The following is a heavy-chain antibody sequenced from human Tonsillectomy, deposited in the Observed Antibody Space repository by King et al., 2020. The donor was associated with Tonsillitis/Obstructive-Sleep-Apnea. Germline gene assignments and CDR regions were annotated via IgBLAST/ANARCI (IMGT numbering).Heavy chain of an antibody. CDR3: ARHRYYYDSSGYSFDY. Sequence: QLQESGPGLVKPSETLSLTCTVSGGSISRSSYYWGWIRQPPGKGLEWIGSIYYSGSTYYNPSLKSRVTISVDTSKNQFSLKLNSVTAADTAVYYCARHRYYYDSSGYSFDYWGQGTLVTVSS. D-gene: IGHD3-22*01. CDR2: IYYSGST. CDR1: GGSISRSSYY. V-gene: IGHV4-39*01. J-gene: IGHJ4*02.